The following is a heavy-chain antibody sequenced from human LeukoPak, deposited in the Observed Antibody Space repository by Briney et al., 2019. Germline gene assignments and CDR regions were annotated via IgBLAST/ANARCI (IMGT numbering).Heavy chain of an antibody. CDR2: IKSDGGT. D-gene: IGHD3-22*01. CDR3: ARAPSEIGGYYPEYFRH. CDR1: GFTFSRYW. J-gene: IGHJ1*01. V-gene: IGHV3-74*01. Sequence: GGSLRLSCAASGFTFSRYWMHWVRQAPGKGLVWVSRIKSDGGTNYADSVKGRFTITRDNAKNTVSLQMNSLRAEDTGVYYCARAPSEIGGYYPEYFRHWGQGTRVTVSS.